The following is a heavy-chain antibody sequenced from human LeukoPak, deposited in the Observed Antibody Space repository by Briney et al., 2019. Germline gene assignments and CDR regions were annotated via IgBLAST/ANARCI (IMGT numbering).Heavy chain of an antibody. CDR2: ISWDGGST. Sequence: PGGSLRLSCAASGFTFDDYTMHWVRQAPGKGLEWVSLISWDGGSTYYADSVKGRFTISRGNSKNSLYPQMNSLRTEDTALYYCAKDDHMGATPNYYYYYGMDVWGQGTTVTVSS. D-gene: IGHD1-26*01. J-gene: IGHJ6*02. CDR1: GFTFDDYT. V-gene: IGHV3-43*01. CDR3: AKDDHMGATPNYYYYYGMDV.